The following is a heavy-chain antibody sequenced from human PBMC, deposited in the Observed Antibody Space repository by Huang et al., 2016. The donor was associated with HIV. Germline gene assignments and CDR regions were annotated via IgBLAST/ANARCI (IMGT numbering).Heavy chain of an antibody. J-gene: IGHJ4*02. CDR2: VNHRGLS. CDR1: GVSLSDYY. V-gene: IGHV4-34*02. CDR3: ARPRMTATSSDSTWSFFDS. Sequence: QVQLQQWGAGLLKPSGVLSLKCAVYGVSLSDYYWTWIRQSPGKGLEWIGEVNHRGLSTYNPSLRSRVTMSVDMSKNQFSLNLTSLTVADTAVYYCARPRMTATSSDSTWSFFDSWGQGTLVIVSS. D-gene: IGHD2-21*02.